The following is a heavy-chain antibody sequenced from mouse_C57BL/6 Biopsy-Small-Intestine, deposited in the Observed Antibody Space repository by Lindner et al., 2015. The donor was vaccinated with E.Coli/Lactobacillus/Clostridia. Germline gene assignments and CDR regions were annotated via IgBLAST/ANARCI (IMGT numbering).Heavy chain of an antibody. Sequence: VQLQESGGGLVKPGGSLKLSCAASGFTFSDYGMHWVRQAPEKGLEWVAYISSGSSTIYYADTVKGRFTISRDNAKNTLFLQMTSLRSEDTAMYYCARPGTVSLWYFDVWGTGTTVTVSS. J-gene: IGHJ1*03. V-gene: IGHV5-17*01. CDR2: ISSGSSTI. CDR1: GFTFSDYG. CDR3: ARPGTVSLWYFDV. D-gene: IGHD4-1*01.